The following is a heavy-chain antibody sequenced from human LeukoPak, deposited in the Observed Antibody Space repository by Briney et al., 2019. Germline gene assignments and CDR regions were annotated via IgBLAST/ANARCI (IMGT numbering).Heavy chain of an antibody. V-gene: IGHV3-73*01. Sequence: GGSLRLSCAASGFTFSGSAMHCVRQASGKGLEWVGRIRSKANSYATAYAASVKGRFTISRDDSKNTAYLQMNSLKTEDTAVYYCTRRGELERLSLFDYWGQGTLVTVSS. D-gene: IGHD1-1*01. CDR2: IRSKANSYAT. CDR3: TRRGELERLSLFDY. J-gene: IGHJ4*02. CDR1: GFTFSGSA.